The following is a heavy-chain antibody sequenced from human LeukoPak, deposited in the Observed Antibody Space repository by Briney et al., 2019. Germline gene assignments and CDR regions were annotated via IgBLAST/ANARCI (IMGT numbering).Heavy chain of an antibody. D-gene: IGHD2/OR15-2a*01. CDR2: IASGGGANR. CDR1: GFTFSSYE. J-gene: IGHJ6*02. V-gene: IGHV3-48*03. Sequence: HPGGSLRLACAASGFTFSSYEMNWVRQAPGKGLELVSYIASGGGANRFYSESVKGRFTISRDNAKNSLYLHMNSLRAEDTGVYYCARISTTTRGPAGLDVWGQGTTVTVSS. CDR3: ARISTTTRGPAGLDV.